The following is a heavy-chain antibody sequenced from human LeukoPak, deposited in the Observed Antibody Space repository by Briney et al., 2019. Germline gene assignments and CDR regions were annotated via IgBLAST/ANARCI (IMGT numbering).Heavy chain of an antibody. CDR2: IKQDGSEE. D-gene: IGHD6-13*01. Sequence: GGSLRLSCAASGFSSGNNWMSWVRQAPGKGLEWVASIKQDGSEEYYVDSVRGRFSISRDNAKDSLFLQLNSLRAEDTAVYYCARVAAGPPADFDYWGQGTLVTVSS. CDR1: GFSSGNNW. CDR3: ARVAAGPPADFDY. V-gene: IGHV3-7*01. J-gene: IGHJ4*02.